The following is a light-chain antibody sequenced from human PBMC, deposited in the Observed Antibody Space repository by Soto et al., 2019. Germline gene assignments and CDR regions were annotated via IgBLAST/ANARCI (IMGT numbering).Light chain of an antibody. CDR1: QIVLLS. CDR2: DAS. CDR3: QQYLTSPKT. Sequence: EIVLTQSPATLSLSPGGRATLSCRASQIVLLSLAWYQQKPGQAPRLLIYDASNRATDIPARFSGSGSGTDFTLTISRLEPEDFAVYYCQQYLTSPKTFGQGTKWIS. V-gene: IGKV3-11*01. J-gene: IGKJ1*01.